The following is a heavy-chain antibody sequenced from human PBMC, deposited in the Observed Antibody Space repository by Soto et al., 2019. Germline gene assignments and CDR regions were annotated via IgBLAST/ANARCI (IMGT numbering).Heavy chain of an antibody. Sequence: PSETLSLTCTVSGGSISSSSYYWGWIRQPPGKGLEWIGNIYYSGSTYYNPSLKSRVTISVDTSKNQFSLKLTSVTAADTAVYYCARQEYGSVSHYDFDYWGQGALVTVSS. J-gene: IGHJ4*02. D-gene: IGHD3-10*01. CDR1: GGSISSSSYY. CDR3: ARQEYGSVSHYDFDY. CDR2: IYYSGST. V-gene: IGHV4-39*01.